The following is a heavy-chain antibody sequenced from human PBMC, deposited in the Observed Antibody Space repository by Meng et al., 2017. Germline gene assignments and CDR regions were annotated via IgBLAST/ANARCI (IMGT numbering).Heavy chain of an antibody. J-gene: IGHJ3*02. CDR3: ARGDIVVVVAATSPRSAFDI. Sequence: GESLKISCAASGFTFSSYAMHWVRQAPGKGLEWVAVISYDGSNKYYADSVKGRFTISRDNAKNSLYLQMNSLRAEDTAVYYCARGDIVVVVAATSPRSAFDIWGQGTMVTVSS. CDR1: GFTFSSYA. V-gene: IGHV3-30*04. D-gene: IGHD2-15*01. CDR2: ISYDGSNK.